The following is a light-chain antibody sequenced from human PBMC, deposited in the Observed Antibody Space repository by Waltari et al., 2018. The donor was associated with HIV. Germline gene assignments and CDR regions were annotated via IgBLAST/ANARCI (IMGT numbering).Light chain of an antibody. CDR1: QDISNS. CDR2: AAS. V-gene: IGKV1-NL1*01. Sequence: DIQMTQSPSSLSASVGDRVTITCRASQDISNSLAWYHQKPGKAPKLLLYAASKLESGVPSRFSGGGSGTVYTLTINSLQPEDFARYYCQQYYIFPYTFGQGTKLEIK. J-gene: IGKJ2*01. CDR3: QQYYIFPYT.